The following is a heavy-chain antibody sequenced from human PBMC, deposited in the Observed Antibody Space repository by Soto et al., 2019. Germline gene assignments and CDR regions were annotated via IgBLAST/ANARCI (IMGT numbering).Heavy chain of an antibody. CDR1: GFTFSDYY. CDR3: ARSLLFGVVIVSAFDI. Sequence: PGGSLRLSCAASGFTFSDYYMSWIRQAPGKGLEWVSYISSSGSTIYYADSVKGRFTISRDNAKNSLYLQMNSLRAEDTAVYYCARSLLFGVVIVSAFDIWGQGTMVTVSS. CDR2: ISSSGSTI. J-gene: IGHJ3*02. V-gene: IGHV3-11*04. D-gene: IGHD3-3*01.